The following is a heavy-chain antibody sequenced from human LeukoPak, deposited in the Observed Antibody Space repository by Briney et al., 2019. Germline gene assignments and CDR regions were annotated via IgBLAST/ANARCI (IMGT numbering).Heavy chain of an antibody. CDR3: ARGPLRYCSGGSCYYYYYMDV. Sequence: PSETLSLTCAVYGGSFSGYYWSWIRQPPGKGLEWIGEINHSGSTNYNPSLKSRVTISVDTSKNQFSLKPSSVTAADTAVYYCARGPLRYCSGGSCYYYYYMDVWGKGTTVTVSS. V-gene: IGHV4-34*01. CDR1: GGSFSGYY. J-gene: IGHJ6*03. CDR2: INHSGST. D-gene: IGHD2-15*01.